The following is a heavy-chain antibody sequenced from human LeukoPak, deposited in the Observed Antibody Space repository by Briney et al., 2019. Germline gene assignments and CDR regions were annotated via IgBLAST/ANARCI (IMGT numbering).Heavy chain of an antibody. V-gene: IGHV1-46*01. CDR1: GYTFTSYY. CDR2: INPSGGNT. D-gene: IGHD3-22*01. CDR3: ARLDSSATKDWYFDL. Sequence: ASVKVSFKASGYTFTSYYMHWVRQAPGQGLEWMGIINPSGGNTRYAQKFQGRVTMTRDTSTSTVYMEVSSLRSEDTAVYYCARLDSSATKDWYFDLWGRGTLVTVSS. J-gene: IGHJ2*01.